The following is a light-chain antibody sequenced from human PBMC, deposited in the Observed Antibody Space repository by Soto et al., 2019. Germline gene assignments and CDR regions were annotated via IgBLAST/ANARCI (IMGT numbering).Light chain of an antibody. CDR1: QSVTIK. J-gene: IGKJ4*01. V-gene: IGKV3-11*01. CDR2: DAS. CDR3: QHRSSWPLT. Sequence: EVVLTQSPATLSLSPGERATLSCSASQSVTIKLAWYQQKPGQAPRLLIYDASTRANGVPARFSGSGSGTDFTLTISSLEPEDFAVYFCQHRSSWPLTFGGGTKVEI.